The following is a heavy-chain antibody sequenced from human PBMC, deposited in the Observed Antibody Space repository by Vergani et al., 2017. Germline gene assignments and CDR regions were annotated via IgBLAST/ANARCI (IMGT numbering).Heavy chain of an antibody. J-gene: IGHJ4*02. CDR3: AREASSGFYDYFDY. D-gene: IGHD6-19*01. CDR1: GFIFDSNG. V-gene: IGHV3-20*04. Sequence: EVQLVDSGGGLVRPGGSLRLSCAGNGFIFDSNGMSWVRQVPGKGLEWVSGINWNGDNTGYADSVKGRFTISRDNAKNSLYLQMNSLRVEDTALYYCAREASSGFYDYFDYWGQGTLVTVSS. CDR2: INWNGDNT.